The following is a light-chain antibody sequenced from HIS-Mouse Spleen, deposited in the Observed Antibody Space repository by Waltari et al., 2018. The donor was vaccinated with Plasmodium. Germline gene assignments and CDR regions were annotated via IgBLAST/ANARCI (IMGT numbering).Light chain of an antibody. Sequence: AIRMTQSPSSFSASTGDRVTITCRASRGISSYLAWDQQKPGKAPKLLIHAASTLQSGVPSRFSGSGSGTDFTLTISCLQSEDFATYYCQQYYSYPYTFGQGTKLEIK. V-gene: IGKV1-8*01. CDR1: RGISSY. CDR2: AAS. CDR3: QQYYSYPYT. J-gene: IGKJ2*01.